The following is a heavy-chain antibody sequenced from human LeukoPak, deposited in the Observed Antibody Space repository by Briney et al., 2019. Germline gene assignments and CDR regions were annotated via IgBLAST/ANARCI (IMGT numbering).Heavy chain of an antibody. CDR2: INPNSGGT. CDR3: ARDRAALVPAAMLDY. J-gene: IGHJ4*02. D-gene: IGHD2-2*01. CDR1: GYTFTGYY. V-gene: IGHV1-2*02. Sequence: ASVKVSCKASGYTFTGYYMHWVRQAPGQGLEGMGWINPNSGGTNYAQKFQGRVTMTRDTSISTAYMELSRLRSDDTAVYYCARDRAALVPAAMLDYWGQGTLVTVSS.